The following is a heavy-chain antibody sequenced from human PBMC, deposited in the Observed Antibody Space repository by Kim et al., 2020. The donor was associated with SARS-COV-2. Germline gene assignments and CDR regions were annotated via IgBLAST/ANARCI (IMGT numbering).Heavy chain of an antibody. V-gene: IGHV4-30-4*01. J-gene: IGHJ5*02. Sequence: SETLSLTCTVSGGSISSGDYYWSWIRQPPGKGLEWIGYIYYSGSTYYNPSLKSRVTISVDTSKNQFSLKLSSVTAADTAVYYCARDGSGGAMDNWFDPWGQGTLVTVSS. CDR1: GGSISSGDYY. CDR2: IYYSGST. D-gene: IGHD2-2*01. CDR3: ARDGSGGAMDNWFDP.